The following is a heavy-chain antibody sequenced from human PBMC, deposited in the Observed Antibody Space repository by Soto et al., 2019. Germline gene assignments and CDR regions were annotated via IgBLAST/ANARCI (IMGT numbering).Heavy chain of an antibody. Sequence: QVQLQESGPGLVKPSETLSLRCTVSDGSLSPNYWTWIRQAPGKGLEWIGYIYYAGTTAFNPSLTSRVSISRDASKNEVSLKLASVTAADTAVYYCARLGAYYQALDSWGQGTLVTVSS. V-gene: IGHV4-59*08. CDR1: DGSLSPNY. CDR3: ARLGAYYQALDS. J-gene: IGHJ4*02. CDR2: IYYAGTT. D-gene: IGHD3-22*01.